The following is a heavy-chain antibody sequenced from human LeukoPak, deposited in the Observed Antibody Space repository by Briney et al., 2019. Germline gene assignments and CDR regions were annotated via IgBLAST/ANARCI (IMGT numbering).Heavy chain of an antibody. Sequence: GGSLRLSCAASGFTFNSYAMSWVRQAPGKGLEWVSAISGSGASTYYADSVKGRFTISGDNSKGTLYVQMNSLRVDDTAVYYCAKGFSYYYYGMDVWGQGTTVTV. J-gene: IGHJ6*02. CDR1: GFTFNSYA. CDR2: ISGSGAST. CDR3: AKGFSYYYYGMDV. V-gene: IGHV3-23*01. D-gene: IGHD3-10*01.